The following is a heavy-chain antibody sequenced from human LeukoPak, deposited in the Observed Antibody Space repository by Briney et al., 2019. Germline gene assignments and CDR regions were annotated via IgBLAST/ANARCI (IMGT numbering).Heavy chain of an antibody. CDR3: AGDYNGSGNYFKH. Sequence: PSETLSLTCTVSGGSITRDYWSWIRQPPGKGLEWLGYMCSSGSTNYNPSLKSRVIISVDTSKNQFSLKLSSVTAADTAVYYCAGDYNGSGNYFKHWGQGTLVTVSS. CDR2: MCSSGST. V-gene: IGHV4-59*01. J-gene: IGHJ4*02. CDR1: GGSITRDY. D-gene: IGHD3-10*01.